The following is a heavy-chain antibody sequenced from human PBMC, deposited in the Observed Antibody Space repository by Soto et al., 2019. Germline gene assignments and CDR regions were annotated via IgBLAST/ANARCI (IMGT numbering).Heavy chain of an antibody. V-gene: IGHV1-18*01. J-gene: IGHJ6*02. Sequence: QVQLVQSGAEVKKPGASVTVSCKTSGYTFSNYGINWVRHAPGQGLEWMGWISGYNGNTNYAQTVQGRVTMTTDTSTGTVYMELRSLKSDDTAIYYCSRFIMVGGWFDPNYYHGMDVWGQGTTVTVSS. CDR2: ISGYNGNT. CDR1: GYTFSNYG. CDR3: SRFIMVGGWFDPNYYHGMDV. D-gene: IGHD6-19*01.